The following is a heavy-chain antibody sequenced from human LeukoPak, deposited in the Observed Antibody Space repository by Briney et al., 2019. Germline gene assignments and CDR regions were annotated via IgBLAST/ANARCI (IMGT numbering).Heavy chain of an antibody. CDR3: ARRTGSYYDSSGYPDY. CDR1: GFTFSSYA. Sequence: GGSLRLSCAASGFTFSSYAMHWVRQAPGKGLEWVAVISYDGSNKYYADSVKGRFTISRDNSKNTLYLQMNSLRAEDTAVYYCARRTGSYYDSSGYPDYWGQGTLVTVSS. D-gene: IGHD3-22*01. J-gene: IGHJ4*02. V-gene: IGHV3-30-3*01. CDR2: ISYDGSNK.